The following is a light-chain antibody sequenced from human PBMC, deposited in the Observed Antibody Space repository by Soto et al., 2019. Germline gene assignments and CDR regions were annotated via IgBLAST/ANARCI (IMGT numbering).Light chain of an antibody. J-gene: IGKJ5*01. CDR2: DAS. Sequence: EIGLTQSPATLSLSPGERATLSCRASESINNYLGWYQQTPGQGPRLLIYDASNRATGIPARFSGSGSGADFTLTISSLEPEDFAVYYCQQRANWPITFGQGTRLEIK. CDR3: QQRANWPIT. V-gene: IGKV3-11*01. CDR1: ESINNY.